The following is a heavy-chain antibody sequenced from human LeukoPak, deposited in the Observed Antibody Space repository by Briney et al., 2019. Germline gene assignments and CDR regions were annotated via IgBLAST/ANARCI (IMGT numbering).Heavy chain of an antibody. V-gene: IGHV1-8*03. Sequence: ASVKVSCKASGYTFTSYDINWVRQATGQGLEWMGWMNPNSGNTGYAQKFQGRVTITRNTSISTAYMELSSLRSEDTAVYYCARGQITMVRGVINYFDYWGQGTLVTVSS. CDR1: GYTFTSYD. CDR3: ARGQITMVRGVINYFDY. CDR2: MNPNSGNT. D-gene: IGHD3-10*01. J-gene: IGHJ4*02.